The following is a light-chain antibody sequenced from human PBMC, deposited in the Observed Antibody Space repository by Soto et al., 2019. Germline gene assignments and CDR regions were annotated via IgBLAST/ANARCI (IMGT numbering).Light chain of an antibody. J-gene: IGKJ1*01. Sequence: DIQMTQSPSTLSASVGDRVTITCRASQSISSWLAWYQQKPGKAPKLLIYKPSTLESGVPSRFSGCASGTEFTLPISRLQPDDFATYYFQQYHGYGSWTVGQGTKVEIK. CDR2: KPS. CDR3: QQYHGYGSWT. CDR1: QSISSW. V-gene: IGKV1-5*03.